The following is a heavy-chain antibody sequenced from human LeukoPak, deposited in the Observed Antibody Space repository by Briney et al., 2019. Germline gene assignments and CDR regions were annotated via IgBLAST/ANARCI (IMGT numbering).Heavy chain of an antibody. CDR2: IYYSGST. V-gene: IGHV4-30-4*01. Sequence: PSQTLSLTCTVSGGSISSGDYYWSWIRQPPGKGLEWIGYIYYSGSTYYNPSLKSRVTISVDTSKNQFSLKLSSVTAADTAVYYCASHRVTALGYYYGMDVWGQGTTVTVSS. D-gene: IGHD5-18*01. J-gene: IGHJ6*02. CDR3: ASHRVTALGYYYGMDV. CDR1: GGSISSGDYY.